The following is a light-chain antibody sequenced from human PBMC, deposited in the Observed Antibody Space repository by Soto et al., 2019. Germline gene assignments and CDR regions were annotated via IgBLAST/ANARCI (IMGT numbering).Light chain of an antibody. CDR1: SSNIGSNY. Sequence: QSVLTQPPSASGTPGQRVTISCSGSSSNIGSNYVYWYQQLPGTAPKLLNYSNNQRPSGVPDRFSGSKSGTSASLAISGLRSEDEADYYCAAWDDSLSVLFGGGTKLTVL. V-gene: IGLV1-47*02. CDR2: SNN. CDR3: AAWDDSLSVL. J-gene: IGLJ2*01.